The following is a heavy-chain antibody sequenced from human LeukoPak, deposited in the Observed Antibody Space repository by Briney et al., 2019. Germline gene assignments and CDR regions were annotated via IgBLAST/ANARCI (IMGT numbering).Heavy chain of an antibody. J-gene: IGHJ5*02. D-gene: IGHD2-15*01. V-gene: IGHV1-69*05. Sequence: SSVKVSCKASGGTFSSYAISWVRQAPGQGLEWMGRIIPIFGTANYAQKFQGRVTITTDESTSTAYMELSSLRSEDTAVYYCARIPVVVVAATYWFDPWGQGTLVTVSS. CDR2: IIPIFGTA. CDR1: GGTFSSYA. CDR3: ARIPVVVVAATYWFDP.